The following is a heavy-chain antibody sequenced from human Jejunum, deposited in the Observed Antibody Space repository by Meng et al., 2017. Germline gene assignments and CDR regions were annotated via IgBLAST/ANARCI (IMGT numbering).Heavy chain of an antibody. Sequence: QVQLQESGAGLVKTSQTLSLTCTVSGGSLASVSHQWIWIRQPPGKGLEYIGYIYYDGNTNYSPSLKSRVSISIDTSKNQFSLRLNSVTAADTAVYYCAREVYLDTAMIIDSWGPGTLVTVSS. J-gene: IGHJ4*02. CDR1: GGSLASVSHQ. D-gene: IGHD5-18*01. CDR2: IYYDGNT. CDR3: AREVYLDTAMIIDS. V-gene: IGHV4-30-4*01.